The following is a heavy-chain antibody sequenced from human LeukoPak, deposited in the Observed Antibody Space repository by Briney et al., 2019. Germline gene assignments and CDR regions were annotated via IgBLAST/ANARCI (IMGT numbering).Heavy chain of an antibody. Sequence: ASVKVSCKASRYTFTSYDINWVRQATGQGLEWMGWMNPNSGNTGYAQKFQGRVTMTRNTSISTAYMELSSLRSEDTAVYYCARGRGIAVAGKMNWFDPWGQGTLVTVSS. D-gene: IGHD6-19*01. V-gene: IGHV1-8*01. CDR1: RYTFTSYD. CDR3: ARGRGIAVAGKMNWFDP. J-gene: IGHJ5*02. CDR2: MNPNSGNT.